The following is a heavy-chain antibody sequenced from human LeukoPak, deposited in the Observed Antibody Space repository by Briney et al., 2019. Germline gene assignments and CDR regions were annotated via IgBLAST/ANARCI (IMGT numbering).Heavy chain of an antibody. CDR1: GGSISSHY. V-gene: IGHV4-59*11. CDR3: AREGLAPNWFDP. J-gene: IGHJ5*02. CDR2: IYYSGST. Sequence: SETLSLTCTVSGGSISSHYWRWIRQPPGKGLEWIGYIYYSGSTNYNPSLKSRVTISVDTSKNQFSLKLSSVTAADTAVYYCAREGLAPNWFDPWGQGTLVTVSS.